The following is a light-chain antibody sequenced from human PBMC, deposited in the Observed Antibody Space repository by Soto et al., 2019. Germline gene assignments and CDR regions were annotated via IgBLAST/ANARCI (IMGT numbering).Light chain of an antibody. CDR1: SRDVGGYNY. J-gene: IGLJ1*01. V-gene: IGLV2-14*01. Sequence: QSALTQPASVSGSPGQSITISCTGTSRDVGGYNYLSWYQQHPGKAPKLMIYEVSNRPSGVSNRFSGSKSGNTASLTISGLQAEDEADYYCSSYTSSSTLFVFGTGTKVTVL. CDR2: EVS. CDR3: SSYTSSSTLFV.